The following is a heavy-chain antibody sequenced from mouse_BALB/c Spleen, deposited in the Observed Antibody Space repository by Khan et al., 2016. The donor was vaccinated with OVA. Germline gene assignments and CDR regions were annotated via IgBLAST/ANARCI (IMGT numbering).Heavy chain of an antibody. CDR3: ARKTSSGFNY. V-gene: IGHV1-20*02. Sequence: VRLQQSGPELVKPGPSVKISCKASGYSFTGYFMNWVMQSHGKSLEWIGRINPHIGETLYNQKFKGKATLTVDESSRTVYMELRSLASEDSAVDYCARKTSSGFNYWGQGTTLTVSS. CDR2: INPHIGET. CDR1: GYSFTGYF. J-gene: IGHJ2*01. D-gene: IGHD1-1*01.